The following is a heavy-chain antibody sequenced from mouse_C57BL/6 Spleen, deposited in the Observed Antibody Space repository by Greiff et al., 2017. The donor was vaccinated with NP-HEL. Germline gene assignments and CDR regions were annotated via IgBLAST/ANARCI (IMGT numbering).Heavy chain of an antibody. CDR2: ISCGSRTI. Sequence: EVQLVEPGGGLVKPGASLKLSCAASGFTFSDYGMHWVRQAPAKGLEWVAYISCGSRTIYYADKVKGRFTIPRDNAKNTLFLQMATLRYGDTAMYYCARVYYSNYDYAIEYGDEGTSGTVSS. D-gene: IGHD2-5*01. CDR3: ARVYYSNYDYAIEY. J-gene: IGHJ4*01. V-gene: IGHV5-17*01. CDR1: GFTFSDYG.